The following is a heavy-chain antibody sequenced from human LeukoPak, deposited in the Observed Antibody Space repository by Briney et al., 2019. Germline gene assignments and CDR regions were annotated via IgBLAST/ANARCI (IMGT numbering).Heavy chain of an antibody. D-gene: IGHD3-22*01. CDR2: ISYDGSNK. J-gene: IGHJ6*02. CDR1: GFTFSSYA. V-gene: IGHV3-30-3*01. CDR3: AREQAGDSSGYLYYYYGMDV. Sequence: GGSLRLSCAASGFTFSSYAMHWVRQAPGKGLEWVAVISYDGSNKYYADSVKGRFTISRDNSKNTLYLQMNSLRAEDTAVYYCAREQAGDSSGYLYYYYGMDVWGQGTTVTVSS.